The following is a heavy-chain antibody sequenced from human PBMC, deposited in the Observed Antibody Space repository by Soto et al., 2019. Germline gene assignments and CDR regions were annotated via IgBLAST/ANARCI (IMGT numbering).Heavy chain of an antibody. V-gene: IGHV1-18*01. CDR1: GYTFTSYG. CDR3: ARDHNILTGYEFDY. CDR2: ISAYNGNT. J-gene: IGHJ4*02. Sequence: GASVKVSCKASGYTFTSYGISWVRQAPGQGLEWMGWISAYNGNTDYAQKLQGRVTMTTDTSTSTAYMELRSLRSDDTAVYYCARDHNILTGYEFDYWGQGTLVTVSS. D-gene: IGHD3-9*01.